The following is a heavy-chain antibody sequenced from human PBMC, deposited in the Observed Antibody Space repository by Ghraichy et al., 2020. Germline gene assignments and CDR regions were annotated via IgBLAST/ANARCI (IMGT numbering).Heavy chain of an antibody. V-gene: IGHV1-18*01. D-gene: IGHD2-2*01. CDR1: GYSFTSYG. J-gene: IGHJ4*02. CDR3: ARVRGEPAAIQPPLDY. Sequence: SVKVSCKASGYSFTSYGISWVRQAPGQGLEWMGWISAYNVNTNYAQKFQGRVTMTTDTSTSAAYMELRSLTSDDTAVYYCARVRGEPAAIQPPLDYWGQGTLVTGSS. CDR2: ISAYNVNT.